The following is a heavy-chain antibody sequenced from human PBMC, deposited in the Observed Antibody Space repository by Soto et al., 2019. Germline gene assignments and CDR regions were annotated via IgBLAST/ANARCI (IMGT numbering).Heavy chain of an antibody. D-gene: IGHD6-19*01. CDR2: INTDGSST. Sequence: GGSLRLSCAASGFTFRSYWMHWVRQAPGKEMEWVSNINTDGSSTTYTDSVKGRFTISRDNAKNTLYLQMNRLRAEHTAVYYCTRARRWLPDYWDKGTMVTVSS. J-gene: IGHJ4*02. CDR1: GFTFRSYW. V-gene: IGHV3-74*01. CDR3: TRARRWLPDY.